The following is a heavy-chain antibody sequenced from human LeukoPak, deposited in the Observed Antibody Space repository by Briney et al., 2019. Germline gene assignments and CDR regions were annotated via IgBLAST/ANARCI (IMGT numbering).Heavy chain of an antibody. D-gene: IGHD2-21*01. J-gene: IGHJ4*02. V-gene: IGHV3-7*01. CDR2: IKQDGSGK. CDR3: ARAALGESVY. CDR1: GFTLSRYW. Sequence: GGSLRLSCAASGFTLSRYWMSWVRQAPGKGLEWVANIKQDGSGKYYVDSVKGRFTISRDNAKNSLYLQMNSLRAEDTAVYYCARAALGESVYWGQGTLVTVSS.